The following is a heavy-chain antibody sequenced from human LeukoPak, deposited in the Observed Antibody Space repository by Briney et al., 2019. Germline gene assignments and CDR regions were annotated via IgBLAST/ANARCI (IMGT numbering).Heavy chain of an antibody. CDR2: ISGTT. CDR1: GFTFSNYA. D-gene: IGHD2-21*01. V-gene: IGHV3-23*01. J-gene: IGHJ2*01. Sequence: GGSLRLSCTASGFTFSNYAMNWVRQAPGKGLEWVSTISGTTYYADSVKGRFTISRDDSKSTLFLQKDNLRAEDTAVYYCAKILNSMYFDLWGRGALVTVSS. CDR3: AKILNSMYFDL.